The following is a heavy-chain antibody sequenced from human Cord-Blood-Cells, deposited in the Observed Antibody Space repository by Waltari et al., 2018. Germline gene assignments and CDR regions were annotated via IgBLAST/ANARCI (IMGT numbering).Heavy chain of an antibody. Sequence: QVQLVQSGAEVKKPGASVKVSCKASGYTFTSYDINWVRQATGQGLEWVGWRNPNSGNTGYAQKFQGRVTNTRNTSISTAYMELGSLRSEDTAVYYCARAAAGSGVPAARPLDYWGQGTLVTVSS. V-gene: IGHV1-8*03. D-gene: IGHD2-2*01. CDR1: GYTFTSYD. J-gene: IGHJ4*02. CDR2: RNPNSGNT. CDR3: ARAAAGSGVPAARPLDY.